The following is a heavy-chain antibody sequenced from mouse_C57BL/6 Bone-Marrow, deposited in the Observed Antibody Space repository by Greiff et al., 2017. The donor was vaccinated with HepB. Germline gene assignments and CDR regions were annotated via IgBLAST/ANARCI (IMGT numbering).Heavy chain of an antibody. CDR2: IDPEDGET. Sequence: VHVKQSGAELVKPGASVKLSCTASGFNFTDYYMHWVKQRTEQGLEWIGRIDPEDGETKYAPKFQGKATLTADTSSNTAYLQLSSLTSEDTAVYYCALGGTWFAYRGQGTVVTVSA. CDR1: GFNFTDYY. CDR3: ALGGTWFAY. D-gene: IGHD3-3*01. J-gene: IGHJ3*01. V-gene: IGHV14-2*01.